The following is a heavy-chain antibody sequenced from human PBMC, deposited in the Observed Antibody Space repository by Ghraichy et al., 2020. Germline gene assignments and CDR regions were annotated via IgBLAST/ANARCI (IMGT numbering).Heavy chain of an antibody. CDR2: IYTSGST. Sequence: SETLSLTCTVSGGSISSYYWSWIRQPAGKGLEWIGRIYTSGSTNYNPSLKSRVTMSVDTSKNQFSLKLSSVTAADTAVYYCARDFSIAAASLLNNWFDPWGQGTLVTVSS. CDR3: ARDFSIAAASLLNNWFDP. CDR1: GGSISSYY. J-gene: IGHJ5*02. D-gene: IGHD6-13*01. V-gene: IGHV4-4*07.